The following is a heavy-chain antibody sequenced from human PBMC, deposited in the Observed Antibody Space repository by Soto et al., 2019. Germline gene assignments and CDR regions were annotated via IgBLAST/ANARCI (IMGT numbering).Heavy chain of an antibody. CDR3: ARRHLAVAVSPWFDP. CDR1: GLSITDSEMG. Sequence: QVTLKESGPVLVTPTETLTLRCTVSGLSITDSEMGVSWIRQPPGQPLEWLAHIDSSGEKSYRTFLKIRLAISKDTSKRQIVLTMTNMDPADTATYYCARRHLAVAVSPWFDPWGQGIPVTVSS. V-gene: IGHV2-26*01. CDR2: IDSSGEK. D-gene: IGHD6-19*01. J-gene: IGHJ5*02.